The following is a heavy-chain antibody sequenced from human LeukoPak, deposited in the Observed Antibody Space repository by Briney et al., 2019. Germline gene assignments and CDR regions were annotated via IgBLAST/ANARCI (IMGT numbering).Heavy chain of an antibody. V-gene: IGHV3-48*03. Sequence: AGGSLRLSCAASGFTFSSYEMNWVRQAPGKGLEWVSYISRSGSTIYYADSVKGRFTISRDNAKNSLYLQMNSLRAEDTAVYYCARAALIVGAKNNAFDIWGKGKMVTVSS. J-gene: IGHJ3*02. CDR1: GFTFSSYE. D-gene: IGHD1-26*01. CDR2: ISRSGSTI. CDR3: ARAALIVGAKNNAFDI.